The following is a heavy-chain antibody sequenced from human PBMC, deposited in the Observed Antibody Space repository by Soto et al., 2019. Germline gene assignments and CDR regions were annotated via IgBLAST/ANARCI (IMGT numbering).Heavy chain of an antibody. J-gene: IGHJ3*01. CDR2: IIPILGIA. V-gene: IGHV1-69*08. CDR1: GGTFSSYT. Sequence: QVQLVQSGAEVKKPGSSGKVSCKASGGTFSSYTISWVRQAPGQGLEWMGRIIPILGIANYAQKFQGRVTINANKSTSTAYMELSSLRSEDKAVYYCAREGEVGVWGQETMVTVSS. CDR3: AREGEVGV. D-gene: IGHD3-16*01.